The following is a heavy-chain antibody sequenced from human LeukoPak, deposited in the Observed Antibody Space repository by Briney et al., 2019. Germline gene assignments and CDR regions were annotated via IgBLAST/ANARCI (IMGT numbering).Heavy chain of an antibody. Sequence: GGSLRLSCAAFGFTFSDYYMSWIRQAPGKGLEWVSYISSSGSTIYYADSVKGRFTISRDNSKNTLYLQMNSLRAEDTAVYYCAKDREYYYGSGSYYFDYWGQGTLVTVSS. CDR1: GFTFSDYY. J-gene: IGHJ4*02. CDR3: AKDREYYYGSGSYYFDY. CDR2: ISSSGSTI. V-gene: IGHV3-11*01. D-gene: IGHD3-10*01.